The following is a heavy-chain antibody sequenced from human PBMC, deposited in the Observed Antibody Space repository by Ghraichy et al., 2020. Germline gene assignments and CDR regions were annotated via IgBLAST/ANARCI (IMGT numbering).Heavy chain of an antibody. CDR1: GFTFTSSA. D-gene: IGHD2-2*01. Sequence: SVKVSCKASGFTFTSSAVQWVRQARGQRLEWIGWIVVGSGNTNYAQKFQERVTITRDMSTSTAYMELSSLRSEDTAVYYCAADYLRDPVVPAAYPYYYGMDVWGQGTTVTVSS. CDR2: IVVGSGNT. V-gene: IGHV1-58*01. CDR3: AADYLRDPVVPAAYPYYYGMDV. J-gene: IGHJ6*02.